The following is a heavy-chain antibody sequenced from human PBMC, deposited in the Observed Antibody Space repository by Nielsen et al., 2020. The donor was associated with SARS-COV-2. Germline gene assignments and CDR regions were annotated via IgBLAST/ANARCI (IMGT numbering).Heavy chain of an antibody. V-gene: IGHV4-59*01. Sequence: WIRQPPGKGLEWIGYIYYSGSTNYNPSLKSRVTISVDTSKNQFSLKLSSVTAADTAVYYCAREGRWFDPWGQGTLVTRLL. CDR2: IYYSGST. CDR3: AREGRWFDP. J-gene: IGHJ5*02.